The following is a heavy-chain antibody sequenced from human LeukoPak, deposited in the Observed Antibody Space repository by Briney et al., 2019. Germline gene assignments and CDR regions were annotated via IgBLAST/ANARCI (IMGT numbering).Heavy chain of an antibody. D-gene: IGHD1-26*01. CDR2: INTNTGNP. Sequence: GASVKVSCKASGYTFTGYYMHWVRQAAGQGLEWMGWINTNTGNPTYAQGFTGRFVFSLDTSVTTAYLQISSLRAEDTAVYYCARVIKYSFSVGCFDPWGQGTQVTVSS. CDR3: ARVIKYSFSVGCFDP. J-gene: IGHJ5*02. CDR1: GYTFTGYY. V-gene: IGHV7-4-1*02.